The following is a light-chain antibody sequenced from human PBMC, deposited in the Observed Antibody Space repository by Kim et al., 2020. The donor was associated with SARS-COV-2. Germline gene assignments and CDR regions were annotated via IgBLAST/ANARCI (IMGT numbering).Light chain of an antibody. J-gene: IGKJ3*01. CDR1: QRISSW. CDR2: KTS. Sequence: DIQMTQSPSTLSASVGDRVTITCRASQRISSWLAWYQQKPGKAPKLLIYKTSSLESGVPSRFSGSGSGTEFTLTISSLQPDEFATYYCQQYNTYLFTFGPGTKVDIK. V-gene: IGKV1-5*03. CDR3: QQYNTYLFT.